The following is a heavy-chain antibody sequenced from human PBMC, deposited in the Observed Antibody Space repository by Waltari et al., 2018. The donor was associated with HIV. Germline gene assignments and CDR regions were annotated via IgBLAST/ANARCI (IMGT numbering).Heavy chain of an antibody. D-gene: IGHD6-6*01. Sequence: QVQLVQSGAEVKKPGASVKVSCKASGYTFTDYYMHLVRQAPGQGLEWMGWINPNSGGTNYAQKFQGRVTMTRDTSISTAYMELSRLRSDDTAMYYCARDRHSNSRILGYYYGMDVWGQGTTVTVSS. CDR3: ARDRHSNSRILGYYYGMDV. J-gene: IGHJ6*02. V-gene: IGHV1-2*02. CDR1: GYTFTDYY. CDR2: INPNSGGT.